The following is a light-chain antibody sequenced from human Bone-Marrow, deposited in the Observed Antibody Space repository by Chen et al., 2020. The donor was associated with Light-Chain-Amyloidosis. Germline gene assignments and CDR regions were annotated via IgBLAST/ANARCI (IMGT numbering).Light chain of an antibody. Sequence: QSVLTHPPSLSGAPGQIVTISCTASYSNIGASDDVHWYQQLPGTAPKLLIYGNSNRPSGVPDRFSGSKSDTSASLAITGLQAEDEADYYCQSYDNSLSGNFVFGTGTKVTVL. CDR1: YSNIGASDD. J-gene: IGLJ1*01. CDR3: QSYDNSLSGNFV. CDR2: GNS. V-gene: IGLV1-40*01.